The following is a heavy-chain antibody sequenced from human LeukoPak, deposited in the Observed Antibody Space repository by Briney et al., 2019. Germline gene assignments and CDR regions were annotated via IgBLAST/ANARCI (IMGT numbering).Heavy chain of an antibody. J-gene: IGHJ4*02. CDR2: IWYDGSNK. CDR1: GFTFSSYG. CDR3: AKAGWLDPSATDY. V-gene: IGHV3-30*02. D-gene: IGHD3-22*01. Sequence: PGGSLRLSCAASGFTFSSYGMHWVRQAPGKGLEWVAVIWYDGSNKYYADSVKGRFTISRDNSKNTLYLQMNSLRAEDTAVYYCAKAGWLDPSATDYWGQGTLVTVSS.